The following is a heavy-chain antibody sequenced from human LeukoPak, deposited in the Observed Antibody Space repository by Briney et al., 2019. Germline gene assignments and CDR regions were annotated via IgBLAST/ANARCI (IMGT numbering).Heavy chain of an antibody. V-gene: IGHV1-69*05. CDR3: AGGGNWNGGAFDI. D-gene: IGHD1-1*01. Sequence: GASVKVSCKASGGTFSSYAISWVRQAPGQGLEWMGRIIPIFGTANYAQKFQGRVTITTDESTSTDYMEMSSLRSEDTAVYYCAGGGNWNGGAFDIWGQGTMVTVSS. CDR1: GGTFSSYA. J-gene: IGHJ3*02. CDR2: IIPIFGTA.